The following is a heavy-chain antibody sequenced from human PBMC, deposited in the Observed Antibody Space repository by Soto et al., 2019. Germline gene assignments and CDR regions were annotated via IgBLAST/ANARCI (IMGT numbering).Heavy chain of an antibody. Sequence: SETLSLTCTVSGGSISSYYWSWIRQPPGKGLEWIGYIYYSGSTNYNPSLKSRVTISVDTSKNQFSLKLSSVTAADTAVYYCARQYSSSWYGFYYYYMDVWGKGTTVTVSS. J-gene: IGHJ6*03. CDR3: ARQYSSSWYGFYYYYMDV. V-gene: IGHV4-59*08. CDR1: GGSISSYY. D-gene: IGHD6-13*01. CDR2: IYYSGST.